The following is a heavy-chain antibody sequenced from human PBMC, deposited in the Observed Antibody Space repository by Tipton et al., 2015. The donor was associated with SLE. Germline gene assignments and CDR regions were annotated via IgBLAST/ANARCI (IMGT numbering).Heavy chain of an antibody. CDR2: ISYSGDT. CDR1: GGSISGYY. CDR3: ARGVAHYYDSGSFDI. Sequence: TLSLTCTVSGGSISGYYWSWIRQPPGKGLEWIAYISYSGDTKYNPSLKSRVTISVDTSKNQFSLKLTSVTAADTALYYCARGVAHYYDSGSFDIWGQGTMVTVSS. J-gene: IGHJ3*02. D-gene: IGHD3-22*01. V-gene: IGHV4-59*12.